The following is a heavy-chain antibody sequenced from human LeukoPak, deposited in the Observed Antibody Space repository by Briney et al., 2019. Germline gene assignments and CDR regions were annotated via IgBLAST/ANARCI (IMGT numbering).Heavy chain of an antibody. CDR3: SKSYSNGWVSPDC. CDR1: GFTFSSYE. J-gene: IGHJ4*02. V-gene: IGHV3-48*03. Sequence: AGSLRLSCAASGFTFSSYEINWCRQAPGKGRVWGSYISSSGSTIYYADSVKGRFTISRDNAKNSLYLQMNSLRAEGTAVYYLSKSYSNGWVSPDCWVRGALFGDSS. D-gene: IGHD6-19*01. CDR2: ISSSGSTI.